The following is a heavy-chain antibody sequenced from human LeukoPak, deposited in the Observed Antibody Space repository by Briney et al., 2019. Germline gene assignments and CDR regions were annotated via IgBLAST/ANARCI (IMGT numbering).Heavy chain of an antibody. J-gene: IGHJ6*03. D-gene: IGHD5-18*01. Sequence: SETLSLTCTVSGGSINSGRYYWSWIRQPAGRGLEWIGHISTSGRTSYSPSLKSRVTISVDTSKNQFSLKMSSVSAADTAVYYCARGLHGYTYGYVPWELYYYMDVWGKGTTVTISS. V-gene: IGHV4-61*09. CDR3: ARGLHGYTYGYVPWELYYYMDV. CDR1: GGSINSGRYY. CDR2: ISTSGRT.